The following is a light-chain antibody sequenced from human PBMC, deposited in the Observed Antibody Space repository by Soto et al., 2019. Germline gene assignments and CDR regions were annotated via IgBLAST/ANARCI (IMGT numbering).Light chain of an antibody. CDR1: TSNIGSNT. CDR2: SSN. V-gene: IGLV1-44*01. Sequence: QSVLTQPPSASGTAGKRVAISCSGSTSNIGSNTVNWYQQLPGTAPKLLIYSSNQRPSGVPDRFSGSKSGTSASLAISGLQSEDEADYYCAAWDDSLNGVVFRGGTKLTVL. J-gene: IGLJ2*01. CDR3: AAWDDSLNGVV.